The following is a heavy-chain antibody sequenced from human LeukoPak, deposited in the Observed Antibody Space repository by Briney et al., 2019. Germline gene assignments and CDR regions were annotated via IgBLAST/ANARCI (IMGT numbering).Heavy chain of an antibody. CDR3: ARMGCGSYPNYFDY. D-gene: IGHD1-26*01. J-gene: IGHJ4*02. Sequence: SGPALVKPTQTLTLTCTFSGFSLSPRGMCVSWIRQPPGKALEWLARIDWDDDKYYSTSLKTRLTISKDTSKNQVVLTMTNMDPVDTATYYCARMGCGSYPNYFDYWGQGTLVTVSS. CDR2: IDWDDDK. CDR1: GFSLSPRGMC. V-gene: IGHV2-70*11.